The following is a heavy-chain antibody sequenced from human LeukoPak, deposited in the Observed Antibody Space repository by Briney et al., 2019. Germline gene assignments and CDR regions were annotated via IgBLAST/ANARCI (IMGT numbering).Heavy chain of an antibody. CDR1: GYTFTSYY. V-gene: IGHV1-46*01. D-gene: IGHD3-3*01. CDR2: INPSGGST. J-gene: IGHJ6*02. CDR3: ARVPLGVTIFGVVTTLYYYYYGMDV. Sequence: ASVKVSCKASGYTFTSYYMHWVRQAPGQGLEWMGIINPSGGSTSYAQKFQGRVTMTRDTSTSTVYMELSSLRSEDTAVYYCARVPLGVTIFGVVTTLYYYYYGMDVWGQGTTVTVSS.